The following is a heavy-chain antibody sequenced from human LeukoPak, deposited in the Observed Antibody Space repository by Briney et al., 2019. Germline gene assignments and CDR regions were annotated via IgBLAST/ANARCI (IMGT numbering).Heavy chain of an antibody. CDR1: GGSFSGYY. CDR2: INHSGST. Sequence: PSETLSLTCAVYGGSFSGYYWSWIRQPPGKGLEWIGEINHSGSTNYNPSLKSRVTISVDTSKNQFSLKLSSVTAADTAVYYCARIQCYYGSGSYADYWGQGTPVTVSS. V-gene: IGHV4-34*01. D-gene: IGHD3-10*01. J-gene: IGHJ4*02. CDR3: ARIQCYYGSGSYADY.